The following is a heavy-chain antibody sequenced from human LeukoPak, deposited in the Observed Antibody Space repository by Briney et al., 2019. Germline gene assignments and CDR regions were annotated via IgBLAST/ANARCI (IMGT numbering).Heavy chain of an antibody. CDR1: GGSISSYY. J-gene: IGHJ4*02. CDR2: IYYSGST. D-gene: IGHD3-10*01. V-gene: IGHV4-59*06. CDR3: ARDLGSFDY. Sequence: SETLSLTCTVSGGSISSYYWSWIRQPPGKGLEWIGYIYYSGSTYYNPSLKSRVTISVDTSKNQFSLKLSSVTAADTAVYYCARDLGSFDYWGQGTLVTVSS.